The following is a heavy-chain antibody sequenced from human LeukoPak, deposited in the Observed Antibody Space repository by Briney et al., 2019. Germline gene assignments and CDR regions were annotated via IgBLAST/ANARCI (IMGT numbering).Heavy chain of an antibody. CDR2: MYNRGST. D-gene: IGHD6-19*01. J-gene: IGHJ4*02. CDR3: ARAEKAVTGTLDS. Sequence: SETLSLTCTVSGDSISNYYWSWLRQSPGKELEWIGYMYNRGSTIYNPSLKSRVTISTDTSKNQFSLRLTSVTAADTAVYYCARAEKAVTGTLDSWGQGTLITVSS. V-gene: IGHV4-59*01. CDR1: GDSISNYY.